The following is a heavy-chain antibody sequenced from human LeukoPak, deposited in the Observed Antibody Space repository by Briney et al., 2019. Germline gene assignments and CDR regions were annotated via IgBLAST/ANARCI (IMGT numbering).Heavy chain of an antibody. J-gene: IGHJ6*02. Sequence: SVKVSCKASGFTFTISAVQWVRQARGQRLEWIGWIVVGSGNTNYAQKFQERVTITRDMSTSTAYMELSSLRSEDTAVYYCAADYGMDVWGQGTTVTVSS. CDR2: IVVGSGNT. V-gene: IGHV1-58*01. CDR1: GFTFTISA. CDR3: AADYGMDV.